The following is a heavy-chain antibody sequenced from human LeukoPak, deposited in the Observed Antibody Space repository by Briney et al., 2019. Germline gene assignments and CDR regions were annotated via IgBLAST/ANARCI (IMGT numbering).Heavy chain of an antibody. J-gene: IGHJ4*02. CDR3: ARDSPPKGPHPPSPFDY. V-gene: IGHV1-69*13. CDR1: GGTFSTYA. Sequence: ASVKVSCKASGGTFSTYAISWVRQAPGQGLEWMGGIIPIFGTANYAQKFQGRVTITADESTSTAYMDLSSLRSEDTAVYYCARDSPPKGPHPPSPFDYWGQGTLVTVSS. CDR2: IIPIFGTA.